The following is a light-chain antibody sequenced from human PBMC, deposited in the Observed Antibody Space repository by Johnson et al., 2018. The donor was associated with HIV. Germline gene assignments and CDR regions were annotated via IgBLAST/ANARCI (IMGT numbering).Light chain of an antibody. Sequence: QSVLTQPPSVSAAPGQKVTISCSGSSSNIGNNYVSWYQQLPGTAPKILMYDNNKRPSGIPDRFSGSKSAPSANLGINGLKTGDEADYYCGTWDSSLSASYVFGPGTKVTVL. J-gene: IGLJ1*01. CDR1: SSNIGNNY. CDR3: GTWDSSLSASYV. CDR2: DNN. V-gene: IGLV1-51*01.